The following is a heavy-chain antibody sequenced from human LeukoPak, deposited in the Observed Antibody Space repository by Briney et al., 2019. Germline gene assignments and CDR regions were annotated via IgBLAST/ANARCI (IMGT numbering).Heavy chain of an antibody. CDR2: IYYSEST. CDR3: ATTYQYSNYGGVGY. J-gene: IGHJ4*02. D-gene: IGHD4-11*01. V-gene: IGHV4-39*01. Sequence: SETLSLTCTVSGGSISSSSYYWGWIRQPPGKGLEWIGSIYYSESTYYNPSLKSRVTISVDTSKNQFSLKLSSVTAADTAVYYCATTYQYSNYGGVGYWGQGTLVTVSS. CDR1: GGSISSSSYY.